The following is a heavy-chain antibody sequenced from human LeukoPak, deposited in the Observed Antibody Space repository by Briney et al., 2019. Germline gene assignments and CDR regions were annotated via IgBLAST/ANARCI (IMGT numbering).Heavy chain of an antibody. D-gene: IGHD3-3*01. CDR1: GGSISSYY. V-gene: IGHV4-59*01. CDR2: IYYSGST. J-gene: IGHJ4*02. Sequence: SETLSLTCTVSGGSISSYYWSWIRQPPGKGLEWIGNIYYSGSTNYNPSLKSRVTISVDTSKNQFSLKLSSVTAADTAVYYCARGSRDYDFWSGYSLIDYWGQGTLVTVSS. CDR3: ARGSRDYDFWSGYSLIDY.